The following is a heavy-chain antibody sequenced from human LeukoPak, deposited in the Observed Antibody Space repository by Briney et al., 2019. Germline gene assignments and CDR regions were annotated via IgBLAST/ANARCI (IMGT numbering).Heavy chain of an antibody. Sequence: PGGSLRLSCAASGFTVSSNYMSWVRQAPGKGLEWVSVIYSGGSTYYADSVKGRFTISRDNSKNTLYLQMGSLRAEDMAVYYCAREKSYYDSSGYNYLDYWGQGTLVTVSS. V-gene: IGHV3-66*01. J-gene: IGHJ4*02. CDR2: IYSGGST. CDR1: GFTVSSNY. D-gene: IGHD3-22*01. CDR3: AREKSYYDSSGYNYLDY.